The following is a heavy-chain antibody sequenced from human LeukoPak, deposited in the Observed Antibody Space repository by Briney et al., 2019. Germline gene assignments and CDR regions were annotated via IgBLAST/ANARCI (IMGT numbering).Heavy chain of an antibody. D-gene: IGHD1-26*01. J-gene: IGHJ6*03. CDR2: IYPSDSDT. CDR3: ARHVSVGATDYYYYMDV. CDR1: GYSFTSYW. Sequence: GESLKISCKGSGYSFTSYWIGWVRQMPGKGLEWMGIIYPSDSDTRYSPSFQGQVTISADKSISTAYLQWSSLKASDTAMYYCARHVSVGATDYYYYMDVWGKGTTVTVSS. V-gene: IGHV5-51*01.